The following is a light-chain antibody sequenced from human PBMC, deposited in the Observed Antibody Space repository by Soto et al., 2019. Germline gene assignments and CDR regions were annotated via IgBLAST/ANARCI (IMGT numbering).Light chain of an antibody. CDR1: QSISSW. CDR3: EEYNSYSWT. V-gene: IGKV1-5*03. Sequence: QMTLSAFTVSSSVGDRVTITCRSRQSISSWLAWYQQKPGKAPKLLIYKASRLESGVPSRFSGSGSGTEFTLTISSLQPDHFATYYCEEYNSYSWTFGQGTKV. CDR2: KAS. J-gene: IGKJ1*01.